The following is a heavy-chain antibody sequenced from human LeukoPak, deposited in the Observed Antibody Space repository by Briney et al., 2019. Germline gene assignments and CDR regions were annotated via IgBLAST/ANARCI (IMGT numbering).Heavy chain of an antibody. D-gene: IGHD6-6*01. J-gene: IGHJ6*03. Sequence: PGGSLRLSCAASGFTFSSYAMSWVRQAPGKGLEWVSAISGSGRSTYYADSVKGRFTISRDNSKNTLYLQMNSLRAEDTAVYYCTSSSSRGIYYYYYYMDVWGKGTTVTVSS. CDR3: TSSSSRGIYYYYYYMDV. CDR1: GFTFSSYA. CDR2: ISGSGRST. V-gene: IGHV3-23*01.